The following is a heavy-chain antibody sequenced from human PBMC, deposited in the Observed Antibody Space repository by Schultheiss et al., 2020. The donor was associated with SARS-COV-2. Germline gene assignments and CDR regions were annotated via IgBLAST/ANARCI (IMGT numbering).Heavy chain of an antibody. D-gene: IGHD3-10*01. CDR1: GGSISSGGYS. CDR2: IYYSGST. Sequence: LRLSCTVSGGSISSGGYSWSWIRQPPGKGLEWIGYIYYSGSTYYNPSLKSRVTISVDTSKNQFSLKLSSVTAADTAVYYCARLITMVQGDYYGMDVWGQGTTVTVSS. V-gene: IGHV4-30-4*08. CDR3: ARLITMVQGDYYGMDV. J-gene: IGHJ6*02.